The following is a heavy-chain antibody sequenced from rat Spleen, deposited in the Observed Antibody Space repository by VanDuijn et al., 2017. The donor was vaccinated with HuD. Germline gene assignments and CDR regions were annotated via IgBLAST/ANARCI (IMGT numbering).Heavy chain of an antibody. Sequence: EVQLVESGGGLVQPGRSLKLSCAASGFTFNNYGMAWVRQVPTKGLEWVAAISYGDSSGHSGTYYRDSVRGRFTISRDDAKSTLSLQMDSLRSEDTATYYCARRHYGYTDYFDYWGQGVMVPVSS. CDR1: GFTFNNYG. V-gene: IGHV5-29*01. D-gene: IGHD1-11*01. CDR2: ISYGDSSGHSGT. J-gene: IGHJ2*01. CDR3: ARRHYGYTDYFDY.